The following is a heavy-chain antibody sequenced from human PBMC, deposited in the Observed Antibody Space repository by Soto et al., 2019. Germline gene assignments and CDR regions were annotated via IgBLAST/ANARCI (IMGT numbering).Heavy chain of an antibody. J-gene: IGHJ3*01. D-gene: IGHD3-3*01. V-gene: IGHV1-18*04. CDR1: VFTSSG. CDR3: AREGILGLFDAYDL. CDR2: ISTHNGNT. Sequence: ASVKVSCKASVFTSSGTSWVRQAPGQRLEWMGWISTHNGNTIYAQKFQGRVIMTMDTSTTTVYMELRSLRPDDTAVYLCAREGILGLFDAYDLWGQGAMVTVSS.